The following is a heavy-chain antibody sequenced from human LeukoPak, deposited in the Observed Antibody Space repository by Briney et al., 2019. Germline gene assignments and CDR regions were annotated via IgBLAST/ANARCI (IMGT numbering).Heavy chain of an antibody. Sequence: PGGSLRLSCAASGFTVSSNYMSWVRQAPGKGLEWVSAISGSGGSTYYADSVKGRFTISRDNSKNTLYLQMNSLRAEDTAVYYCAKAKQQLATRYFDLWGRGTLVTVSS. J-gene: IGHJ2*01. CDR3: AKAKQQLATRYFDL. CDR2: ISGSGGST. V-gene: IGHV3-23*01. CDR1: GFTVSSNY. D-gene: IGHD6-13*01.